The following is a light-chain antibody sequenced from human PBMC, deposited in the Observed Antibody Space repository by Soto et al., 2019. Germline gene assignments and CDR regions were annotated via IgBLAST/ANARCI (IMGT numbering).Light chain of an antibody. CDR1: GSDIAGYNY. CDR2: EVT. Sequence: QSALTQPASVSGSLGQSITISCTGTGSDIAGYNYISWYQQLPGKAPKLMIYEVTIRPSGISNRFSGSKSGNTASLTISGLQAEDEADYYCTSFTSTSSLYVFGTGTKATVL. CDR3: TSFTSTSSLYV. V-gene: IGLV2-14*01. J-gene: IGLJ1*01.